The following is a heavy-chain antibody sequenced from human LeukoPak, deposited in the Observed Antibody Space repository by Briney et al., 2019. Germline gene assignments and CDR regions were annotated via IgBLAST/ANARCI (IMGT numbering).Heavy chain of an antibody. CDR3: ARDRSGSSGGNWFDP. V-gene: IGHV4-61*02. CDR1: GGSISSGSYY. Sequence: SETLSLTCTVSGGSISSGSYYWSWIRQPAGKGLEWIGRIYTSGSTNYNPSLKSRVTISVDTSKNQFSLKLSSVTAADTAVYYCARDRSGSSGGNWFDPGAREPWSPSPQ. D-gene: IGHD3-22*01. J-gene: IGHJ5*02. CDR2: IYTSGST.